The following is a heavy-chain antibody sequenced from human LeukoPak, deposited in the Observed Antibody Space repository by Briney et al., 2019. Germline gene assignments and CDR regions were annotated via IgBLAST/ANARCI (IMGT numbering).Heavy chain of an antibody. CDR3: AKGPYYYDSSAYHYGAFDI. CDR2: VSRDGGNT. J-gene: IGHJ3*02. CDR1: GFTFSSYA. D-gene: IGHD3-22*01. Sequence: GGSLRLSCATSGFTFSSYAMHWVRQAPGKGLQSVSAVSRDGGNTYYANSVKGRFTISRDNSKNTLYLQMGSLRVEDMAVYYCAKGPYYYDSSAYHYGAFDIWGQGTMVTVSS. V-gene: IGHV3-64*01.